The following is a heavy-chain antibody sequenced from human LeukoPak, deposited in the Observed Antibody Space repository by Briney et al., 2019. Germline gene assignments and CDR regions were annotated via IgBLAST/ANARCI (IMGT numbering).Heavy chain of an antibody. CDR3: ARDYYDSSGYYYFDY. CDR2: IFYSGST. V-gene: IGHV4-39*01. CDR1: SGSISTSNYY. D-gene: IGHD3-22*01. J-gene: IGHJ4*02. Sequence: SETLSLTCTVSSGSISTSNYYWGWVRQPPGKALEWIGNIFYSGSTYYNPSLKSRVTISVDTSKNQFSLKLSSVTAADTAVYYCARDYYDSSGYYYFDYWGQGTLVTVSS.